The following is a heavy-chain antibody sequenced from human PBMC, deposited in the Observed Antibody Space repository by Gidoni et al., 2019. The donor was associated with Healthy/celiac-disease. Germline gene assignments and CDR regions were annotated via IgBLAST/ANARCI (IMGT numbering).Heavy chain of an antibody. J-gene: IGHJ4*02. CDR3: ARHDTAMVDFDY. V-gene: IGHV4-39*01. CDR1: GGSISSSSYY. CDR2: IYFSGNT. D-gene: IGHD5-18*01. Sequence: QLQLQESGPGLVKPPETLSLTCTVPGGSISSSSYYWGWIRQPPGKGLEWIGSIYFSGNTYYSPSLKSRVTISVDTSKNQFSLKLSSVTAADTAVYYCARHDTAMVDFDYWGQGTLVTVSS.